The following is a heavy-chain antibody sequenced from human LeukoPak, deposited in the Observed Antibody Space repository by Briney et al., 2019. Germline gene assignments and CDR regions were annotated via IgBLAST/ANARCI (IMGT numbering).Heavy chain of an antibody. CDR2: IYHSGST. D-gene: IGHD6-19*01. V-gene: IGHV4-59*01. J-gene: IGHJ4*02. Sequence: PPETLSLTCTVSGGSISSYYWSWIRQPPGKGLEWIGYIYHSGSTNYNPSLRSRATISVDTSKNQFSLKLSSVTAADTAVYYCARGYGPHTSGWDYWGQGTLVTVSS. CDR1: GGSISSYY. CDR3: ARGYGPHTSGWDY.